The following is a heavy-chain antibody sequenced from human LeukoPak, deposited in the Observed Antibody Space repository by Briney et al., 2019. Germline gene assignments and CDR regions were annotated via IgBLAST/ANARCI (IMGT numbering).Heavy chain of an antibody. CDR2: IDSGGST. D-gene: IGHD6-6*01. V-gene: IGHV3-53*01. J-gene: IGHJ6*02. CDR1: GFTVRSNY. Sequence: GGSLRLSCTASGFTVRSNYMSWVRQAPGKGLEWVSVIDSGGSTYDADSVKGRFTISRDNSKNTLYLQMNSLRAEDTAVYYCARSGSSSSSYYGMDVWGQGTTVTVSS. CDR3: ARSGSSSSSYYGMDV.